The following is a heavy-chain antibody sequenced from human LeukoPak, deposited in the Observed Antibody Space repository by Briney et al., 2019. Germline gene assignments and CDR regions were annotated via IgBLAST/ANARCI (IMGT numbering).Heavy chain of an antibody. CDR1: GYSLSSGYY. CDR2: IYHSGST. D-gene: IGHD3-9*01. J-gene: IGHJ4*02. Sequence: SETLSLTCAVSGYSLSSGYYWGWIRQPPGKGLEWIGSIYHSGSTYYNPSLKSRVTISVDTSKNQFSLKLSSVTAADTAVYYCARAPDIAEDFDYWGQGTLVTVSS. CDR3: ARAPDIAEDFDY. V-gene: IGHV4-38-2*01.